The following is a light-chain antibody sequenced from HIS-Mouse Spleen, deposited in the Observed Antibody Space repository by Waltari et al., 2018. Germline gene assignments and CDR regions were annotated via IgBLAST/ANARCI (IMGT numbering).Light chain of an antibody. V-gene: IGKV3-15*01. CDR2: SAS. CDR1: QSVSSN. J-gene: IGKJ1*01. CDR3: KQYNNWWT. Sequence: EIVMTQSPATLSVSPGERATLSCSASQSVSSNLAWYQQKPGQAPRRLIYSASNRATGIPARFSGSGSGTEFTLTISSLQSEDFAVYYCKQYNNWWTFGQGTKVEIK.